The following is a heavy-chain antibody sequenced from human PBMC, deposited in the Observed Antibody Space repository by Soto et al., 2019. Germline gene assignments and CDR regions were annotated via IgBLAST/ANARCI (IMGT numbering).Heavy chain of an antibody. CDR1: GFTFSSYA. D-gene: IGHD3-9*01. CDR3: AKETYTSNWFLFDS. Sequence: GGSLRLSCAASGFTFSSYAMTWVRHTPGKGLEWVSSITATGGATYYADSVKGRFTISRDNSKNTLSLQMNSLRAEDTAIYYCAKETYTSNWFLFDSWGQGTPVPVSS. J-gene: IGHJ4*02. V-gene: IGHV3-23*01. CDR2: ITATGGAT.